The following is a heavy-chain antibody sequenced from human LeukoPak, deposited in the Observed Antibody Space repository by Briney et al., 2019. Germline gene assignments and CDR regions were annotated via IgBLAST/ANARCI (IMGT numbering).Heavy chain of an antibody. CDR3: ARALNTDSDY. CDR1: GFTVSSNY. Sequence: GGSLRLSCAASGFTVSSNYMSWVRQAPGKGLEWVSVIYSGGSTYYADSVKGRFTISRDNSKNTLYLQMNSLRAEDKAVYYCARALNTDSDYWGQGTLVTVSS. CDR2: IYSGGST. V-gene: IGHV3-66*01. D-gene: IGHD4-11*01. J-gene: IGHJ4*02.